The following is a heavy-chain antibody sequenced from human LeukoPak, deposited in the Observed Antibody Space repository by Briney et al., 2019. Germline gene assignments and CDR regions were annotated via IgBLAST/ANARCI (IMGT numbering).Heavy chain of an antibody. CDR2: ISSSSSYI. D-gene: IGHD6-19*01. J-gene: IGHJ4*02. Sequence: GGSLRLSCAASGFTFSSYSMDRVRQAPGKGLEWVSSISSSSSYIYYADSVKGRFTISRDNAKNSLYLQMNSLRAEDTAVYYCARDESGSGWYPVGFDYWGQGTLVTVSS. V-gene: IGHV3-21*01. CDR1: GFTFSSYS. CDR3: ARDESGSGWYPVGFDY.